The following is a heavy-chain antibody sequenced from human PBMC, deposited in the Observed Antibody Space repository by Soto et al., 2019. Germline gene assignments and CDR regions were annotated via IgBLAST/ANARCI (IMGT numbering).Heavy chain of an antibody. CDR3: AKQSTGYSRDFDY. CDR2: INPNSGGT. Sequence: ASVKVSCKASGYIFTGYYMHWVRQAPGQGLEWMGWINPNSGGTNYAQKFQGRVTMTRDTSISTAYMELSRLRSDDTAVYYCAKQSTGYSRDFDYWGQGTLVTVSS. CDR1: GYIFTGYY. V-gene: IGHV1-2*02. D-gene: IGHD6-13*01. J-gene: IGHJ4*02.